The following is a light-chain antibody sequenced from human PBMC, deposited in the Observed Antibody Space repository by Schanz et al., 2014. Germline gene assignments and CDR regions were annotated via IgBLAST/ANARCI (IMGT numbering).Light chain of an antibody. J-gene: IGKJ1*01. CDR1: QSVSSSY. V-gene: IGKV3-20*01. CDR3: QQYDNSLPWT. Sequence: EIVLTQSPATLSLSPGERATLSCRASQSVSSSYLAWYQQKPGQAPRLLIYAASSRATGIPDRFSGSGSGTDFTLTISRLEPEDFAVYYCQQYDNSLPWTFGQGTKVEIK. CDR2: AAS.